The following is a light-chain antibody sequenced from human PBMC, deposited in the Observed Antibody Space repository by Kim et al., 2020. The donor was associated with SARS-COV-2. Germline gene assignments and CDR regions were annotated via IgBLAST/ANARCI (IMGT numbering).Light chain of an antibody. CDR2: HAS. Sequence: EIVLTQSPDNMSLSPGERATLSCRASQSVANNYLAWYQQKPGHAPRLLIYHASNRAGGIPERFSGSWSGTDFTLTISRLEPEDFAVYYCQHYDTSPPITFGQGTRLEIK. CDR3: QHYDTSPPIT. J-gene: IGKJ5*01. V-gene: IGKV3-20*01. CDR1: QSVANNY.